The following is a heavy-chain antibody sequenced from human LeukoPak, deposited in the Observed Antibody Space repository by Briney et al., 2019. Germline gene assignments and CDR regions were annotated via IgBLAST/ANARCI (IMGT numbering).Heavy chain of an antibody. CDR3: AKLTVVDTEIDY. CDR1: GFTFSSYG. Sequence: GGSLRLSCAASGFTFSSYGMHWVRQAPGKGLEWVAFIRHDGSNKYYADSVKGRFTISRDNSKNTLYLQMNSLRAEDTAVYYCAKLTVVDTEIDYWGRGTLVTVSS. V-gene: IGHV3-30*02. J-gene: IGHJ4*02. D-gene: IGHD5-18*01. CDR2: IRHDGSNK.